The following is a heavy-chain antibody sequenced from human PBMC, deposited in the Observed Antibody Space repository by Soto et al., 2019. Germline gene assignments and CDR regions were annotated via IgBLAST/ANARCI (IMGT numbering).Heavy chain of an antibody. Sequence: ASVKVSCKASGYTFTSYGISWVRQAPGQGLEWMGWISAYNGNTNYAQKLQGRVTMTTDTSTSTAYMELRSLRSDDTAVYYCARETPPRRGGAAVAGIHPGDYWGQGTLVTVCS. CDR2: ISAYNGNT. V-gene: IGHV1-18*01. J-gene: IGHJ4*02. CDR1: GYTFTSYG. D-gene: IGHD6-19*01. CDR3: ARETPPRRGGAAVAGIHPGDY.